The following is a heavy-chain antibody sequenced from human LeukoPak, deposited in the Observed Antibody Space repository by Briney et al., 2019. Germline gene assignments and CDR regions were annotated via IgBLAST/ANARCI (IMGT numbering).Heavy chain of an antibody. CDR3: ARDIVRGSPFYGLDI. Sequence: GGSLRLSCAASGFTFSSHAIYWVRQAPGKGLEWVAFISYDGINKYYADSVRGRFTISSDSSKNTLYLQMNSLRTEDTALYCCARDIVRGSPFYGLDIWGPGTMVTVSS. CDR2: ISYDGINK. D-gene: IGHD2/OR15-2a*01. J-gene: IGHJ3*02. V-gene: IGHV3-30-3*01. CDR1: GFTFSSHA.